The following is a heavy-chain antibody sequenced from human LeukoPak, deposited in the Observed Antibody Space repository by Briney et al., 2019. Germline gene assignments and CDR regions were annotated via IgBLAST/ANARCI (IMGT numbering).Heavy chain of an antibody. V-gene: IGHV1-2*02. J-gene: IGHJ4*02. D-gene: IGHD3-9*01. CDR1: GSPFTGYY. CDR2: INPYSGGT. Sequence: ASVKVSCKPSGSPFTGYYIHSVRGAPGLGVEWMGGINPYSGGTNYAQKFQGRVTMTRHTSISTDYMELSRLRSDDTAVYYCARGLYYDILTGYSVFAHWGQGTLVTLSS. CDR3: ARGLYYDILTGYSVFAH.